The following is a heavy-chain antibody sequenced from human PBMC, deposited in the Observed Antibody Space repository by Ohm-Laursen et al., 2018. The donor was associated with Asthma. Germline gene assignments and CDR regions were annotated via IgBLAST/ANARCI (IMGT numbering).Heavy chain of an antibody. Sequence: ASVKVSCNASGYTFTSYGISWVRQAPGQGLEWMGWINTNTGNPKYAQGFTGRFVFSLDTSISTAYLQISSLKAEDTGVYYCSRGYSSGWTVGYWGQGTLVTVSS. V-gene: IGHV7-4-1*02. J-gene: IGHJ4*02. CDR1: GYTFTSYG. CDR3: SRGYSSGWTVGY. CDR2: INTNTGNP. D-gene: IGHD6-19*01.